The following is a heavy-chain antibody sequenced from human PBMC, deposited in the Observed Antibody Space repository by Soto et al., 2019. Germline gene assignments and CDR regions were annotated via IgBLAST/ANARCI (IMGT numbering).Heavy chain of an antibody. Sequence: EVQLLESGGGLVQPGGSLRLSCAASGFTFSSYAMSWVSQAPGKGLEWVSAISGSGGSAYDADSVKGRFTISRDNSKNTLYLQMNSLRAEDTAVYYCAKDRGGGPHVLRYFDGDGHDGMYVWGQGTTVTVSS. J-gene: IGHJ6*02. CDR3: AKDRGGGPHVLRYFDGDGHDGMYV. CDR2: ISGSGGSA. D-gene: IGHD3-9*01. V-gene: IGHV3-23*01. CDR1: GFTFSSYA.